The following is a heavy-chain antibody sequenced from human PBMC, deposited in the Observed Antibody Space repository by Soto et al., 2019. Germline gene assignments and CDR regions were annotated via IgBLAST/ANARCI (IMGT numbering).Heavy chain of an antibody. Sequence: ASETLSLTCTVTGDSINNRSYYWGWIRQPPGKGLEWIGSIYYSGSTYNNPSLKSRVSMSVDTPKNQFSLKLRSVTAADTALYYCARQRTSVVTQAYFDSWGQGSLVTVSS. J-gene: IGHJ4*02. CDR1: GDSINNRSYY. V-gene: IGHV4-39*01. CDR2: IYYSGST. D-gene: IGHD2-21*02. CDR3: ARQRTSVVTQAYFDS.